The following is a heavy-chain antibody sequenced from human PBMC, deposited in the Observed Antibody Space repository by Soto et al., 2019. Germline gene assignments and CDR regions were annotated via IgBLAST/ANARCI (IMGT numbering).Heavy chain of an antibody. CDR2: IYYSGST. J-gene: IGHJ6*02. Sequence: QVQLQESGPGLVKPSQTLSLTCTVSGGSISSGGYYWSWIRQHPGKGLEWIGYIYYSGSTYYNPSLKSRVTISVDTSKNQFSLKLSSVTAADTAVYYCASVTFPGYSSNPDNYYYYGMDVWGQGTTVTVSS. V-gene: IGHV4-31*03. CDR3: ASVTFPGYSSNPDNYYYYGMDV. D-gene: IGHD6-13*01. CDR1: GGSISSGGYY.